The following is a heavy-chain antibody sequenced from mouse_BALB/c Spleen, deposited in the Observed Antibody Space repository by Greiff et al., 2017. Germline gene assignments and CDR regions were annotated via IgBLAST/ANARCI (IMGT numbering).Heavy chain of an antibody. D-gene: IGHD2-3*01. CDR1: GFNFKDYY. CDR2: IDPENGDT. J-gene: IGHJ3*01. Sequence: EVKLMESGAELVRSGASVKLSCTASGFNFKDYYMHWVKQRPEQGLEWIGWIDPENGDTEYAPKFQGKATMTADTSSNTAYLQLSSLTSEDTAVYCCNGGYWGFAYWGQGTLVTVSA. CDR3: NGGYWGFAY. V-gene: IGHV14-4*02.